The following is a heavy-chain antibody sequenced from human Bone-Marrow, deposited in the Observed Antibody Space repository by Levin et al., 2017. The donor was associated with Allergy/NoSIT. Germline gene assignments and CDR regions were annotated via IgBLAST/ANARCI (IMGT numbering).Heavy chain of an antibody. V-gene: IGHV3-30*18. CDR2: ISDDGTKK. J-gene: IGHJ6*02. D-gene: IGHD1-1*01. CDR1: GFTFSTYG. CDR3: AKSRGWQERDGMHV. Sequence: GESLKISCAASGFTFSTYGMHWVRQAPGKGLEWVALISDDGTKKSYGDSVKGRFSISRDNSRGTVFLQMDSLRVEDTAVYYCAKSRGWQERDGMHVWGQGTTVTVS.